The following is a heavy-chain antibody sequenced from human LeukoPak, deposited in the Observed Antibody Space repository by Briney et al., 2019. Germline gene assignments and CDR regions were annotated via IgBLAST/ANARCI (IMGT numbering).Heavy chain of an antibody. J-gene: IGHJ4*02. CDR2: INHSGST. CDR3: ARGLNPSLDY. D-gene: IGHD1-14*01. Sequence: SETLSLTCAVYGGSFSGYYWSWIRQPPGKGLEWIGEINHSGSTNYSPSLKSRVTISVDTSKNQFSLKLSSVTAADTAVYYCARGLNPSLDYWGQGTLVTVSS. CDR1: GGSFSGYY. V-gene: IGHV4-34*01.